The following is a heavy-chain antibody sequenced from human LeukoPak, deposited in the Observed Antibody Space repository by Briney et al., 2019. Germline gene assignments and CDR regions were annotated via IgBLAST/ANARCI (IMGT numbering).Heavy chain of an antibody. V-gene: IGHV2-70*11. CDR2: IDWDDDK. Sequence: SGPTLVNPTQTLTLTCTFSGFSLSTSGMCVSWIRQPPGKALEWLARIDWDDDKYYSTSLKTRLTISKDTSKNQVVLTMTNMDPVDTATYYCARIICGGDRGDYWGQGTLVTVSS. J-gene: IGHJ4*02. CDR3: ARIICGGDRGDY. CDR1: GFSLSTSGMC. D-gene: IGHD2-21*01.